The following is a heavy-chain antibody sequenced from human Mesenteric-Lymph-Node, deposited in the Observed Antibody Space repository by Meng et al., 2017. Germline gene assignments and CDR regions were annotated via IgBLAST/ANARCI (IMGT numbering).Heavy chain of an antibody. D-gene: IGHD3-10*01. Sequence: GESLKISCAASGFTYSIYNMHWVRQAPGKGLEWVALIWYNAGDRRYGDSVKGRFTISRDNSKNTLDLQMNSLRVEDTAVYYCAREDASGEGAFDMWGQGTMVPSPQ. CDR3: AREDASGEGAFDM. CDR1: GFTYSIYN. CDR2: IWYNAGDR. V-gene: IGHV3-33*01. J-gene: IGHJ3*02.